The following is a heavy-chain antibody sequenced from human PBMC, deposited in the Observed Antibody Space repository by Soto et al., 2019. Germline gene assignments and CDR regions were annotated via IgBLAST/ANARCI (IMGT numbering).Heavy chain of an antibody. CDR3: ARDPNIVLVPAALRSYYYYYGMDV. Sequence: QPGGSLRLSCAASGFTFSSYAMHWVRQAPGKGLEWVANIKQDGSEKYYVDSVKGRFTISRDNAKNSLYLQMNSLRAEDTAVYYCARDPNIVLVPAALRSYYYYYGMDVWGQGTTVTVSS. D-gene: IGHD2-2*01. J-gene: IGHJ6*02. CDR1: GFTFSSYA. V-gene: IGHV3-7*01. CDR2: IKQDGSEK.